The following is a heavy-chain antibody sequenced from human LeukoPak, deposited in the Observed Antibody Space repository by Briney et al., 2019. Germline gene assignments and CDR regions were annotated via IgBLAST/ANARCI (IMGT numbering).Heavy chain of an antibody. V-gene: IGHV1-8*01. CDR1: GYPFNNYD. J-gene: IGHJ4*02. CDR2: MNPHSGKT. D-gene: IGHD1-26*01. Sequence: ASVKVSCKASGYPFNNYDINWVRQATGQGLEWMGWMNPHSGKTGYAQNFQGRVTMTRDTSISTAYMELSSLRSEDTAVYYCARKVGATTVYFDYWGQGTLVTVSS. CDR3: ARKVGATTVYFDY.